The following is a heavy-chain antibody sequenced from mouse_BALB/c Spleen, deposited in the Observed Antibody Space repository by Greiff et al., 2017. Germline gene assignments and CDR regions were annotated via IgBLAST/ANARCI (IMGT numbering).Heavy chain of an antibody. D-gene: IGHD1-1*01. V-gene: IGHV3-6*02. CDR2: ISYDGSN. Sequence: LVESGPGLVKPSQSLSLTCSVTGYSITSGYYWNWIRQFPGNKLEWMGYISYDGSNNYNPSLKNRISITRDTSKNQFFLKLNSVTTEDTATYYCARPHYYGSSGWYFDVWGAGTTVTVSS. J-gene: IGHJ1*01. CDR1: GYSITSGYY. CDR3: ARPHYYGSSGWYFDV.